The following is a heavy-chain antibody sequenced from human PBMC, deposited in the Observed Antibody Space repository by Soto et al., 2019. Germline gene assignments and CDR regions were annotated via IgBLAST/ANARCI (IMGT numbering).Heavy chain of an antibody. Sequence: GGSLRLSCAASGFNLDEYSMHWVRQAPGKCLEWVSLISWNGERTFYADSVKGRFTISRDNSKNTLYLQMNRLRAEDTAVYYCARLSAMIVVFISKIDAFDIWGQGTMVTVSS. J-gene: IGHJ3*02. V-gene: IGHV3-43*01. D-gene: IGHD3-22*01. CDR2: ISWNGERT. CDR3: ARLSAMIVVFISKIDAFDI. CDR1: GFNLDEYS.